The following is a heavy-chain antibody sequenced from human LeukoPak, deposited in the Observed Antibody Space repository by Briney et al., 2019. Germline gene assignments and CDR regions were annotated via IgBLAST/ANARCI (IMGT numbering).Heavy chain of an antibody. CDR1: GYTLTELS. V-gene: IGHV1-24*01. Sequence: ASVKVSCKVSGYTLTELSMHWVRQAPGKGLEWMGGFDPEDGETIYAQKFQGRVTMTEDTSTDTAYMELSSLRSEDTAVYYCATTRYSSGWYAGLWFDPWGQGTLVTVSS. CDR3: ATTRYSSGWYAGLWFDP. D-gene: IGHD6-19*01. J-gene: IGHJ5*02. CDR2: FDPEDGET.